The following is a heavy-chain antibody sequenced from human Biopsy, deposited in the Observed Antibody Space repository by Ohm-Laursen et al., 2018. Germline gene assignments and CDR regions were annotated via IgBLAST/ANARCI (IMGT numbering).Heavy chain of an antibody. D-gene: IGHD3-22*01. CDR3: ARGDYFDSNGYFWFDP. V-gene: IGHV4-39*01. Sequence: PGTLSLTCIVSGGSISNNNYYWGWIRQPPGKGLEWIGSIFYRGSTHYKPSLKSRVNISVDTSKNQFSLKLNSVTAADTAVYYCARGDYFDSNGYFWFDPWGQGTLVIVSS. CDR2: IFYRGST. J-gene: IGHJ5*02. CDR1: GGSISNNNYY.